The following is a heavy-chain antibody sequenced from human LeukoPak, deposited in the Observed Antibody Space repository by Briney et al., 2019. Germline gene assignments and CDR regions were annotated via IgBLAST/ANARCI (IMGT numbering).Heavy chain of an antibody. CDR1: GYSFTSYG. J-gene: IGHJ4*02. V-gene: IGHV5-51*01. CDR2: IYPGDSDT. Sequence: GESLKISCKGSGYSFTSYGIGWVRQMPGKGLEWMGIIYPGDSDTRYSPPFQGQVSISADKSISTAYLQWSSLKASDTAMYYCARRSAFEGILDYWGQGTLVTVSS. D-gene: IGHD3-3*02. CDR3: ARRSAFEGILDY.